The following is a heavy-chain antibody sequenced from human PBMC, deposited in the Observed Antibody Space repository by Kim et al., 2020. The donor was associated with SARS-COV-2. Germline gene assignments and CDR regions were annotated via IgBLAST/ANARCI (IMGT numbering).Heavy chain of an antibody. CDR3: ARDLALLGGADY. Sequence: ASVKVSCKTSGYTFTSYGITWVRQAPGQGLEWVGWINVYNGESKYAEKFQGRVAMTTDTSTSTAFMELKSLRSDDTAIYFCARDLALLGGADYGGQGTLV. CDR1: GYTFTSYG. V-gene: IGHV1-18*04. D-gene: IGHD2-15*01. CDR2: INVYNGES. J-gene: IGHJ4*02.